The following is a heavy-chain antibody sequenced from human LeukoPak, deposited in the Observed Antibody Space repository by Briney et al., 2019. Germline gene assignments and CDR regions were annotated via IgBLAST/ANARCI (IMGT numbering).Heavy chain of an antibody. CDR3: ASQPDFGGKADAFDL. CDR2: ITSTDIYR. V-gene: IGHV3-48*02. D-gene: IGHD4-23*01. CDR1: GFTFSSYS. Sequence: GGSLRLSCAASGFTFSSYSMNWVRQPPGKGLEWVSYITSTDIYRYYADSVKGRFTISRDNAKNSLYLQRNSLRDEDTAVYYCASQPDFGGKADAFDLWGQGTTVIASS. J-gene: IGHJ3*01.